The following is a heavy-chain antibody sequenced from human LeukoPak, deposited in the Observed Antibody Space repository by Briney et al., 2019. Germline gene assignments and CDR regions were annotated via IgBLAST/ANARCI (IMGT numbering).Heavy chain of an antibody. CDR2: ISSSSSYI. D-gene: IGHD6-13*01. J-gene: IGHJ5*02. CDR3: ARDAGYSRINNWFDP. V-gene: IGHV3-21*01. CDR1: GFTFSSYS. Sequence: GGSLRLSCAASGFTFSSYSMNWVRQAPGKGLEWVSSISSSSSYIYYADSVKGRFTISRDNAKNSLYLQMNSLRAEDTAVYYCARDAGYSRINNWFDPWGQGTLVTVSS.